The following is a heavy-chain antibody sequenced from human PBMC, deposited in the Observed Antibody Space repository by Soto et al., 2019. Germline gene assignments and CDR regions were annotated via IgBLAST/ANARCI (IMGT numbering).Heavy chain of an antibody. CDR1: GYPFISYF. CDR3: AKYRGRGGENS. V-gene: IGHV1-46*01. CDR2: IDPSGGST. D-gene: IGHD2-21*01. J-gene: IGHJ4*02. Sequence: QVQLVQSGSEVKKPGASVKISCTTSGYPFISYFIHWVRQAPGQGLEWMGIIDPSGGSTTYAQKFQGRVSMTRDTSTSTVYMELSSLRSEDTAVYFCAKYRGRGGENSWGQGTLVTVSS.